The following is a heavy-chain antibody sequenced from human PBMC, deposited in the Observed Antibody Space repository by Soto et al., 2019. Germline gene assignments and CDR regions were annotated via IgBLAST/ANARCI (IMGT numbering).Heavy chain of an antibody. CDR3: ARGRAVDAFAI. CDR1: GGSFSGYY. V-gene: IGHV4-34*01. Sequence: SETLSLTCAVYGGSFSGYYWSWIRQPPGKGLEWIGEINHSGSTNYNPSLKSRVTISVDTSKNQFSLKLSSVTAADTAVYYCARGRAVDAFAIWGQGTMVTVSS. J-gene: IGHJ3*02. CDR2: INHSGST.